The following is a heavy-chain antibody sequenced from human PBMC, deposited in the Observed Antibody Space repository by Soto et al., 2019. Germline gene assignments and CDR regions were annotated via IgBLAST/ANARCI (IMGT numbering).Heavy chain of an antibody. CDR1: GFTFSSYD. V-gene: IGHV3-13*01. Sequence: GGSLRLSCAASGFTFSSYDMHWVRQATGKGLEWVSAIGTAGDTYYPGSVKGRFTISRENAKNSLYLQMNSLRAEDTAVYYCARGNYGSGSYYFDYWGQGTLVTVSS. CDR3: ARGNYGSGSYYFDY. D-gene: IGHD3-10*01. J-gene: IGHJ4*02. CDR2: IGTAGDT.